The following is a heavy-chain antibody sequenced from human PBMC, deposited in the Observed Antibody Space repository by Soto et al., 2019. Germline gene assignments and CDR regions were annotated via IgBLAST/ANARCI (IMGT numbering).Heavy chain of an antibody. CDR1: GFTFSSFE. CDR2: ISTSGSTI. CDR3: ARGLTGYSYGVDY. D-gene: IGHD5-18*01. Sequence: GGSLRLSCAASGFTFSSFEMNWVRQAPGKGLEWVSYISTSGSTIYYADSVKGRFTIPRDNAKNSLYLQMNSLRAEDTAVYYCARGLTGYSYGVDYWGQGTLVTVSS. J-gene: IGHJ4*02. V-gene: IGHV3-48*03.